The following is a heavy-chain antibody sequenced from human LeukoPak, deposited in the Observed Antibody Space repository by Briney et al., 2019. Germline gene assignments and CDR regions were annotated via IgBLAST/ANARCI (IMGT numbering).Heavy chain of an antibody. CDR1: GGSISSYY. CDR2: IYYSGST. D-gene: IGHD3-10*01. V-gene: IGHV4-59*01. Sequence: SETLSLTCTVSGGSISSYYWSWIRQPPGKGLEWIGYIYYSGSTNYNPSLKSRVTISVDTSKNQFSLKLSSVTAADTAVYYCARLRFGEEDYWGQGTLVTVSS. CDR3: ARLRFGEEDY. J-gene: IGHJ4*02.